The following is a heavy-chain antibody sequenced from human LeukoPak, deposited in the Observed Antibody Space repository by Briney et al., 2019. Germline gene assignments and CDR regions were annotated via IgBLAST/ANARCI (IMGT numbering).Heavy chain of an antibody. J-gene: IGHJ4*02. CDR1: GGSISSSSYY. V-gene: IGHV4-31*03. CDR2: IYYSGST. Sequence: SETLSLTCTVSGGSISSSSYYWGWIRQPPGKGLEWIGYIYYSGSTYYNPSLKSRVTISVDTSKNQFSLKLSSVTAADTAVYYCAGERRYLKSWGQGTLVTVSS. D-gene: IGHD3-10*01. CDR3: AGERRYLKS.